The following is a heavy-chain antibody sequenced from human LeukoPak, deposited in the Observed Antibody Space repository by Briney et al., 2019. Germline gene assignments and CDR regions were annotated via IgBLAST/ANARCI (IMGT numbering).Heavy chain of an antibody. CDR3: ARNSGSHP. CDR1: LFILSRYW. V-gene: IGHV3-7*01. J-gene: IGHJ5*02. CDR2: IKQDGSEK. Sequence: GRSLRLSCASSLFILSRYWMTWVRQAPAKGLEWVDNIKQDGSEKYYVCSLKGGFTISRDNAKNSLYLQMNSLRAEDTAVYYCARNSGSHPWGQGTLVTVSS. D-gene: IGHD3-10*01.